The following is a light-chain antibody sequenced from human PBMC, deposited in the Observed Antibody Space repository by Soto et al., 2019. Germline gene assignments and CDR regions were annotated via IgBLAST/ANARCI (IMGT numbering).Light chain of an antibody. CDR1: QSVSTN. V-gene: IGKV3-15*01. Sequence: EIVMTQSPATLSVSPGERVTLSCRASQSVSTNLAWYQQKPRQAPRLLIHGTSTRATGIPARFSGGGSGTEFTLTISSLQSEDFAVYDCQQNNDWRRTFGQGTKVEIK. CDR3: QQNNDWRRT. J-gene: IGKJ1*01. CDR2: GTS.